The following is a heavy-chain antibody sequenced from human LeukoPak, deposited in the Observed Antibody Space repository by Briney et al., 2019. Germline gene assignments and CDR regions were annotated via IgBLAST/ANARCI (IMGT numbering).Heavy chain of an antibody. CDR1: GFTFGDYA. V-gene: IGHV3-49*03. Sequence: GGSLRLSCTASGFTFGDYAMSWFRQAPGKGLERVGFIRSKAYGGTTEYAASVKGRFTISRDDYKSIAFLQMNSLKTEDTAVYYCTSTYDYVWGSYRPFDYWGQGTLVTVSS. D-gene: IGHD3-16*02. CDR2: IRSKAYGGTT. CDR3: TSTYDYVWGSYRPFDY. J-gene: IGHJ4*02.